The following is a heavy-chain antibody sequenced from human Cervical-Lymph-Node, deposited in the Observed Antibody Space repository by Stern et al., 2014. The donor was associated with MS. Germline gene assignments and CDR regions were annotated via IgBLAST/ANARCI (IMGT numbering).Heavy chain of an antibody. CDR1: GGSITRGGDY. CDR2: IIYSGSS. CDR3: ARFSLFGEYYFDS. Sequence: QLVQSGPGLVKPSQTLSLTCTVSGGSITRGGDYWSWVRQRPGKGLEWVGYIIYSGSSYYNPSLKSRVTISVDTSKNQFSLRLTSVTAADTAVYYCARFSLFGEYYFDSWGQGTLVTVSS. V-gene: IGHV4-31*02. J-gene: IGHJ4*02. D-gene: IGHD3-10*01.